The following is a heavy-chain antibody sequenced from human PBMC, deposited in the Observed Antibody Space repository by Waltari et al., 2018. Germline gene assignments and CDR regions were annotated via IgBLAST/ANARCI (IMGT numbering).Heavy chain of an antibody. Sequence: QVQLQESGPGLVKPSETLSLTCTVSGGSISSYYWSWIRQPPGKGLEWIGYIYYSGSTNYNPSLKSRVTISVDTSKNQFSLKLSSVTAADTAVYYCARASGSYVGYWGQGTLVTVSS. J-gene: IGHJ4*02. D-gene: IGHD1-26*01. CDR2: IYYSGST. CDR1: GGSISSYY. CDR3: ARASGSYVGY. V-gene: IGHV4-59*01.